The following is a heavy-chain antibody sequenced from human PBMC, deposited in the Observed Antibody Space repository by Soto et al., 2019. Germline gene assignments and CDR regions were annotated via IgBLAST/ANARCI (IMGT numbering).Heavy chain of an antibody. CDR3: ARQGGEYNTMSDY. V-gene: IGHV5-51*01. D-gene: IGHD3-10*01. CDR1: GYTFSKYW. J-gene: IGHJ4*02. Sequence: GESLKISFKGSGYTFSKYWIGWVRQTPGKGLEWMGMIYPGHSDARYSPSFEGQVTFSVHKSINTAYLQRNSLKASDTAMYYCARQGGEYNTMSDYGGQGTLVTVS. CDR2: IYPGHSDA.